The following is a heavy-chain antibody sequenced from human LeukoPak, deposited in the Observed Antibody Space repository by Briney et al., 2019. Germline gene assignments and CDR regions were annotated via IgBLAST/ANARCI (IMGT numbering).Heavy chain of an antibody. CDR3: ARSGYSYGYLYRLPFDY. CDR1: GSTFSSYA. D-gene: IGHD5-18*01. CDR2: IIPIFGTA. V-gene: IGHV1-69*01. Sequence: ASVKVSCKASGSTFSSYAISWVRQAPGQGLEWMGGIIPIFGTANYAQKFQGRVTITADESTSTAYMELSSLRSEDTAVYYCARSGYSYGYLYRLPFDYWGQGTLVTVSS. J-gene: IGHJ4*02.